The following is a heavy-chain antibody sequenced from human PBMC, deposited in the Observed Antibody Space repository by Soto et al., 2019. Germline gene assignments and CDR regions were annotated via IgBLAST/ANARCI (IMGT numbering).Heavy chain of an antibody. D-gene: IGHD3-3*01. CDR2: IYSSGST. J-gene: IGHJ5*02. CDR1: GGAISTYY. CDR3: ARGQRFSDWFDP. V-gene: IGHV4-4*07. Sequence: LSLTCTVSGGAISTYYWTWIRQTAGKGLEWIGRIYSSGSTKYNPALQSRVTMSLDTSNNQFSLRLTSVTAADTAVYYCARGQRFSDWFDPWGQGTLVTVSS.